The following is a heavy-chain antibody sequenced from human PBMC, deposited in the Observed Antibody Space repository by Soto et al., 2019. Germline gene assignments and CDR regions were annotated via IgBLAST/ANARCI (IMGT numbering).Heavy chain of an antibody. Sequence: QLQLQESGPGVVKPSETLSLTCSVSGDSIRNSPYYWGWIRQPPRKGLEWIGNIYYTGNTVYNPSLKSRVSISVDTSKNQFFLRLSSVTAADTSVYYCARSLVVGRTGDDYWGQGTLVRVSS. J-gene: IGHJ4*02. CDR2: IYYTGNT. V-gene: IGHV4-39*01. D-gene: IGHD7-27*01. CDR3: ARSLVVGRTGDDY. CDR1: GDSIRNSPYY.